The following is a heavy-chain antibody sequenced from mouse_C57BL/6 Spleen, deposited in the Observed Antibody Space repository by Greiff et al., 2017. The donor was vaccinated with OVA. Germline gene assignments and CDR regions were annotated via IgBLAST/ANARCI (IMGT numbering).Heavy chain of an antibody. CDR3: ERGVVAHYYAMDY. CDR1: GYTFTDHT. CDR2: IYPRDGST. J-gene: IGHJ4*01. V-gene: IGHV1-78*01. D-gene: IGHD1-1*01. Sequence: VQLQQSDAELVKPGASVKISCKVSGYTFTDHTIHWMKQRPEQGLEWIGYIYPRDGSTKYNEKFKGKATLTADKSSSTAYMQLNSLTSEDSAVYFCERGVVAHYYAMDYWGQGTSVTVSS.